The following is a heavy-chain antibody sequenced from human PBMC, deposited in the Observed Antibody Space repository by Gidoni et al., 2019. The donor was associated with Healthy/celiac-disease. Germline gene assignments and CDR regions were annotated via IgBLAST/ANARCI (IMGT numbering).Heavy chain of an antibody. D-gene: IGHD4-17*01. J-gene: IGHJ5*02. CDR2: IYNSSST. V-gene: IGHV4-39*01. CDR1: GRLISSSSYY. CDR3: ARQCDYGENENNWIDP. Sequence: LQLQAPVSGLVKPSETLSLSCTVPGRLISSSSYYWGWFRQPPGKGREWIRSIYNSSSTYNNPSHRSRVTISVDTAKNQFSLKLSSVTAADTAVYYCARQCDYGENENNWIDPWGQGTLVTVSS.